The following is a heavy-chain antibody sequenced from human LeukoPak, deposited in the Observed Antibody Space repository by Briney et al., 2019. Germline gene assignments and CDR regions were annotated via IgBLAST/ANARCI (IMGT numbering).Heavy chain of an antibody. D-gene: IGHD1-26*01. CDR2: IYTGGNT. CDR1: GFTVDSNY. Sequence: LPGGSLRLSCAASGFTVDSNYLSWVRQAPGEGLEWVSTIYTGGNTYYAASVKGRFTISRDNSKNTLYLQMNSLRAEDTALYYCAKKVVVGATSPYSDFQDWGQGTLVTVSS. CDR3: AKKVVVGATSPYSDFQD. V-gene: IGHV3-53*01. J-gene: IGHJ1*01.